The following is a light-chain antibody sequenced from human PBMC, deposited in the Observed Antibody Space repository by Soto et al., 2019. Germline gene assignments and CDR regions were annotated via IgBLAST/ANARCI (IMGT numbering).Light chain of an antibody. Sequence: EIVMTQSPATLSVSPGDSATLSCRASQSIGQRLAWYQQKAGQAPRLLIYGASTRATGIPARFSGSGSGTEFTLTISSLQSEDFAVYYCQQYKSWPPFTFGQGTRLEI. J-gene: IGKJ5*01. CDR2: GAS. CDR1: QSIGQR. V-gene: IGKV3-15*01. CDR3: QQYKSWPPFT.